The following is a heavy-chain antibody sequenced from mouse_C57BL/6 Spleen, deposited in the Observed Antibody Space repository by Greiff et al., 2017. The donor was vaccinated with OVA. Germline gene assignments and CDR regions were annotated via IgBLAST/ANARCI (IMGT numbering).Heavy chain of an antibody. V-gene: IGHV5-4*01. J-gene: IGHJ2*01. CDR2: ISDGGSYT. CDR3: ARGEVGRCFDY. Sequence: VESGGGLVKPGGSLKLSCAASGFTFSSYAMSWVRQTPEKRLSWVATISDGGSYTYYPDNVQGRFTISRDNVKNNLYLQMSHLKSEDTAVYYGARGEVGRCFDYWGQGTTLTVAS. D-gene: IGHD4-1*01. CDR1: GFTFSSYA.